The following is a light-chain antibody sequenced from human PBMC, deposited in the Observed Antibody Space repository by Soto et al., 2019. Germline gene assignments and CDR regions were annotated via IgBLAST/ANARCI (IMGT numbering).Light chain of an antibody. CDR3: SSYTSSSTQV. J-gene: IGLJ1*01. Sequence: QSALTQPASVSGSPGQSITISCTGTSSDVGGYNYVSWYQQHPGKAPKLMIYDVSNRPSGISNRFSASKSGNTASLTISGPQAEDEADYFCSSYTSSSTQVFGTGTKVTVL. V-gene: IGLV2-14*01. CDR2: DVS. CDR1: SSDVGGYNY.